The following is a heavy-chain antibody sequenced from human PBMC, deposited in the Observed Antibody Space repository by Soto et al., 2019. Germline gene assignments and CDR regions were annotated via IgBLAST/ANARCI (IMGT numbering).Heavy chain of an antibody. CDR1: GGSFSGYY. Sequence: PSETLSLTCAVYGGSFSGYYWSWIRQPPGKGLEWIGEINHSGSTNYNPSLKSRVTISVDTSKNQFSLKLSSVTAADTAVYYCARSPMVRGPRWFDPWGQGTLVTVSS. V-gene: IGHV4-34*01. CDR2: INHSGST. J-gene: IGHJ5*02. CDR3: ARSPMVRGPRWFDP. D-gene: IGHD3-10*01.